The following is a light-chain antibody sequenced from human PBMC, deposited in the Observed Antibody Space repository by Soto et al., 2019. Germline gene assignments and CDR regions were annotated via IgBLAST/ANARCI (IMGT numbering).Light chain of an antibody. CDR1: QGVSSSY. CDR3: QQYIRWPLT. V-gene: IGKV3-15*01. CDR2: GAS. Sequence: EIVMTQSPATLSVSPGERATLSCRASQGVSSSYLAWYQQKPGQAPRLLIYGASTRATGTPARFSGSGSGTEFTLTISSLQSEDFAVYYCQQYIRWPLTFGGGTKVDIK. J-gene: IGKJ4*01.